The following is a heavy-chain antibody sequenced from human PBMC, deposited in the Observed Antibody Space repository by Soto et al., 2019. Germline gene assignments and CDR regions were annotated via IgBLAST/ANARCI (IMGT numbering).Heavy chain of an antibody. V-gene: IGHV4-59*01. Sequence: SETLSLTCTVSGGSISSYYWSWIRQPPGKGLEWIGYIYYSGSTNYNPSLKSRVTISVDTSKNQFSLKLSSVTAADTAVYYCARGRSGYSSSWYVDYWGQGTLVTVSS. J-gene: IGHJ4*02. CDR3: ARGRSGYSSSWYVDY. CDR2: IYYSGST. CDR1: GGSISSYY. D-gene: IGHD6-13*01.